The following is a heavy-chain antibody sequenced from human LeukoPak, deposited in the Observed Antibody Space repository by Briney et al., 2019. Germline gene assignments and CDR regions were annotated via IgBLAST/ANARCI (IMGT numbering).Heavy chain of an antibody. J-gene: IGHJ6*03. Sequence: VRSLRLSCAASGFAFSSFAMGWVRQSPGKGLEWLSTINGGGKTTFYADSVKGRFTISRDNSKNTLYLHMDGLRPDDTAIYYCTKELHVAVAVADYYYFYMDVWGRETAPSVSS. V-gene: IGHV3-23*01. CDR1: GFAFSSFA. CDR2: INGGGKTT. CDR3: TKELHVAVAVADYYYFYMDV. D-gene: IGHD6-19*01.